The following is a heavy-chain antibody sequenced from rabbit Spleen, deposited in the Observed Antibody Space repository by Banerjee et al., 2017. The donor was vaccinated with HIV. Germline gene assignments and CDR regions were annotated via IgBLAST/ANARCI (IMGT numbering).Heavy chain of an antibody. Sequence: QEQLEESGGGLVKPGASLTLTCTASGVSFNDKDVMCWVRQAPGKGLEWITCINMVTGKSVYANWAKGRFIMSRTSSTKVPLQMTSLTAADTATYFCARDTSSSFSIYGMDLWGPGTLVTVS. D-gene: IGHD1-1*01. CDR1: GVSFNDKDV. V-gene: IGHV1S45*01. CDR3: ARDTSSSFSIYGMDL. J-gene: IGHJ6*01. CDR2: INMVTGKS.